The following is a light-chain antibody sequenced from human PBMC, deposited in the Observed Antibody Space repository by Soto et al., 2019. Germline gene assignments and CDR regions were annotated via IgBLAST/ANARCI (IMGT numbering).Light chain of an antibody. Sequence: EIVLTQSPGTLSLSPGERATLSCRASQSVSSSYLAWYQQKPGQAPRLLIYGASSRATGIPDRFSGSGSGTDFTLTISRLKPEDFAVYYCQHETFGQGTKVEIK. CDR2: GAS. CDR3: QHET. CDR1: QSVSSSY. J-gene: IGKJ1*01. V-gene: IGKV3-20*01.